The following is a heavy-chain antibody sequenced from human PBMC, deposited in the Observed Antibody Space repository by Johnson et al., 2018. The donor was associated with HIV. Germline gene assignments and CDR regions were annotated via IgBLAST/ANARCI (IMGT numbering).Heavy chain of an antibody. J-gene: IGHJ3*02. CDR2: ISYDGTHK. CDR1: GFSFSSSV. Sequence: VQLVESGGGVVQPGRSLRLSCAASGFSFSSSVMHWVRKAPGKGLEWVAVISYDGTHKYYADSVKGRFTISRDNSKNKLYLQTNSLRAEDTAVFYCARDRYYGLAWGWAFDIWGQGTMVTVSS. D-gene: IGHD3-16*01. CDR3: ARDRYYGLAWGWAFDI. V-gene: IGHV3-30*04.